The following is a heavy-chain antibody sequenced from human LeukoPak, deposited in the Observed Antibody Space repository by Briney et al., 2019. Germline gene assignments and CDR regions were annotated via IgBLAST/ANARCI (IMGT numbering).Heavy chain of an antibody. CDR2: IYYSGNT. V-gene: IGHV4-39*01. CDR3: ARLRGYSFGVSDY. CDR1: GGSISSSSYY. Sequence: SETLSLTCTVSGGSISSSSYYWGWLRQPPGKGLEWIGSIYYSGNTYYNPSLKSRVTISVDTSKNQFPLKLSSVTAADTAVYYCARLRGYSFGVSDYWGQGTLATVSS. D-gene: IGHD5-18*01. J-gene: IGHJ4*02.